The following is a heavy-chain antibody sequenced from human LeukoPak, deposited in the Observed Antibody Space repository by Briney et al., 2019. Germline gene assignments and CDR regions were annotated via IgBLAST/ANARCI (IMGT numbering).Heavy chain of an antibody. CDR1: GFTFSTYA. Sequence: PGGSLRLSCAASGFTFSTYAVNWVRQAPGKGLEWVSTISGSGGSTYYADSVKGRFTISRDNSKNTLYLQMNSLRAEDTAVYYCAKGGTASSYCSGGSCYKADDAFDIWGQGTMVTVSS. CDR2: ISGSGGST. V-gene: IGHV3-23*01. D-gene: IGHD2-15*01. J-gene: IGHJ3*02. CDR3: AKGGTASSYCSGGSCYKADDAFDI.